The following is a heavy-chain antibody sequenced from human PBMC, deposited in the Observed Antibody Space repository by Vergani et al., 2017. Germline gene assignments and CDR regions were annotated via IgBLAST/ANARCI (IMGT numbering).Heavy chain of an antibody. CDR3: GRVADFYGLGSRLFDY. CDR1: GGSMSGYY. J-gene: IGHJ4*02. D-gene: IGHD3-10*01. CDR2: MYNIGST. Sequence: QVRLQESGPGLVKPSETLSLPCSVSGGSMSGYYWSWIRQPPGKELEWIGYMYNIGSTNYNPSLETRVTISGDTSKNQFSLKLNSVTAADTAVYYSGRVADFYGLGSRLFDYWGQGTLVTVSS. V-gene: IGHV4-59*01.